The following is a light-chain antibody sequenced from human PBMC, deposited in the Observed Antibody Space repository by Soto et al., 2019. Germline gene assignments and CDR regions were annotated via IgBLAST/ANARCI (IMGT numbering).Light chain of an antibody. J-gene: IGKJ2*02. Sequence: DIQMTQSPSSVSASVGDRVTITCRASQGISSRLAWYQLKPGRAPKLLIYAASSLEGGVPSRFSGSGSGTDFTITISSLQPEDFATYFCQQADSFPRTFGQGTKLEIK. CDR2: AAS. V-gene: IGKV1-12*01. CDR1: QGISSR. CDR3: QQADSFPRT.